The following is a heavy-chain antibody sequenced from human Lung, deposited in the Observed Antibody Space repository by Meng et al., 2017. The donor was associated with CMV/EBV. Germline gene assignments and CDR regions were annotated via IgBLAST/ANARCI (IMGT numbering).Heavy chain of an antibody. D-gene: IGHD5-12*01. J-gene: IGHJ4*02. CDR1: GFSFSTYG. Sequence: GGSLRLXCAASGFSFSTYGIHWVRQAPGKGLEWVSAISGSGGSTYYADSVKGRFTISRDNSKNTLYLQMNNLRVEDTAVYYCATYNRYGYNAHFFDYWGQGTLVTVSS. CDR3: ATYNRYGYNAHFFDY. CDR2: ISGSGGST. V-gene: IGHV3-23*01.